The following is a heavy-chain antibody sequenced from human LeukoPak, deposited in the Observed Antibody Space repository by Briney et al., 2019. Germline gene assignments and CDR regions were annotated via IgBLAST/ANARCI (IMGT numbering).Heavy chain of an antibody. CDR1: GYSISSGHY. J-gene: IGHJ4*02. CDR3: ASNWSDFDY. V-gene: IGHV4-38-2*02. Sequence: SETLSLTCTVSGYSISSGHYWGWIRQPPGKGLEWIGSIYHGETTYYNPSLKTRLTISLDTSKNQFSLRLSSVTAADTAVYYCASNWSDFDYWGQGILVTVSS. D-gene: IGHD1-1*01. CDR2: IYHGETT.